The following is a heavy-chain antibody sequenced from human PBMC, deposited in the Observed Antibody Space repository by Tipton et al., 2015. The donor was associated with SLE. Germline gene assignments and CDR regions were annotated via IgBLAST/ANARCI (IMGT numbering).Heavy chain of an antibody. J-gene: IGHJ4*02. CDR3: ARVEFGGTFFDY. V-gene: IGHV4-59*11. D-gene: IGHD2-15*01. Sequence: TLSLTCTVSGGSISSHYWSWIRQPPGKGLEWIGYIYYSGSTNYNPSLKSRVTMSVDTSKNQFSLKLSSVTAADTAVYYCARVEFGGTFFDYWGQGTLVTVSS. CDR1: GGSISSHY. CDR2: IYYSGST.